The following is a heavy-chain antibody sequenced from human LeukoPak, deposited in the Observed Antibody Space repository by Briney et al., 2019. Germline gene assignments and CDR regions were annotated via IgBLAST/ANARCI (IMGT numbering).Heavy chain of an antibody. J-gene: IGHJ4*02. V-gene: IGHV4-39*01. Sequence: SETLSLTCTVSGGSISSSSYYWGWIRQPPGKGLEWIGSIYYSGSTYYNPSLKSRVTISVDTSKNQFSLKLSSVTAADTAVYYCASEYSSGLPLYYFDYWGQGTLVTVSS. CDR1: GGSISSSSYY. CDR3: ASEYSSGLPLYYFDY. D-gene: IGHD6-25*01. CDR2: IYYSGST.